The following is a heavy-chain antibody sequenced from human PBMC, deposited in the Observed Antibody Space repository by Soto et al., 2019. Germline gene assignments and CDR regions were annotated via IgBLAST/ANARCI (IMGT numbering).Heavy chain of an antibody. J-gene: IGHJ6*02. D-gene: IGHD6-13*01. Sequence: EVQLVQSGAEVKKPGESLKISCKGSGYSFTSYWIGWVRQMPGKGLEWMGIIYPGDSDTRYSPSFQGQVTISADKYISTAYLQWNSLKASDTAMYYCARTSAADKYYYGMDVWGHGTTVTVSS. V-gene: IGHV5-51*01. CDR2: IYPGDSDT. CDR1: GYSFTSYW. CDR3: ARTSAADKYYYGMDV.